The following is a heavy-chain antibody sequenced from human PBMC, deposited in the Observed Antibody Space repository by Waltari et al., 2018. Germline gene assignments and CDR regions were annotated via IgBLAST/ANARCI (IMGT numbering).Heavy chain of an antibody. Sequence: QVQLQQSGPELVKPSQTLSLTCDISGDSISSNGVAWNWIRQSPSRGLEWLGRTYNRCKWDNDYAVSVKSRININTDTAKNQVSLQLNSVTPDDTALYYCARGRNSGFVYWGQGTLVTVSS. CDR1: GDSISSNGVA. CDR2: TYNRCKWDN. J-gene: IGHJ4*02. D-gene: IGHD2-15*01. V-gene: IGHV6-1*01. CDR3: ARGRNSGFVY.